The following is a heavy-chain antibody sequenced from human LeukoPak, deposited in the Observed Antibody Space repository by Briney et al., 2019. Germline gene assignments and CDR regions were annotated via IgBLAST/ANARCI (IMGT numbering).Heavy chain of an antibody. V-gene: IGHV3-11*01. CDR3: ARDEYYYDSSGYYENWFDP. CDR1: GFTFSDYY. D-gene: IGHD3-22*01. Sequence: GGSLRLSCAASGFTFSDYYMSWLRQAPGKGLEWVSYISSSGSTIYYADSVKGRFTISRDNAKNSLYLQMNSLRAEDTALYYCARDEYYYDSSGYYENWFDPWGQGTLVTVSS. CDR2: ISSSGSTI. J-gene: IGHJ5*02.